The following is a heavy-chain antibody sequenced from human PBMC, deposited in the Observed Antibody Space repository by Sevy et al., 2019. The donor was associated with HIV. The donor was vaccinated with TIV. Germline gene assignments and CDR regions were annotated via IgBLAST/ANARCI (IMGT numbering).Heavy chain of an antibody. J-gene: IGHJ6*02. V-gene: IGHV3-7*03. CDR1: GFTFSSYW. CDR2: IKQDGSEK. CDR3: ARDHVKDGDLGDYYYFAMDV. D-gene: IGHD4-17*01. Sequence: GGSLRLSCAASGFTFSSYWMSWVRQAPGKGLEWVANIKQDGSEKYYVDSVKGRFTISMDNAKNSLYLQMSSLRAEDTAVYYCARDHVKDGDLGDYYYFAMDVWGQGTTVTVSS.